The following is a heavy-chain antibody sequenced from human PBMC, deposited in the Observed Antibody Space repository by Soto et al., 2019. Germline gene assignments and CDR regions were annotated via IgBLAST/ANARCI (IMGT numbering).Heavy chain of an antibody. J-gene: IGHJ4*02. Sequence: EGSLRLSCAASGFTFSSYAMSWVRQAPGKGLEWVSAISGSGGSTYYADSVKGRFTISRDNSKNTLYLQMNSLRAEDTAVYYCAKDSLSFYGDPPLEIDYWGQGTLVTVSS. CDR3: AKDSLSFYGDPPLEIDY. D-gene: IGHD4-17*01. V-gene: IGHV3-23*01. CDR2: ISGSGGST. CDR1: GFTFSSYA.